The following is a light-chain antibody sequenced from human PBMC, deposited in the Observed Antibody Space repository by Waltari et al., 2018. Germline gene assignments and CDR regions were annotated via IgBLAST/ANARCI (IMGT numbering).Light chain of an antibody. Sequence: DIQMTQSPSSLSASVGDRVTITCQASQDISNYLNWYQQKPGKAPKLLIYDASKLETGVPSRVSGSGSGKDFTVTISSLQPEDIATYYCQQYDNLLLTFGGGTKVEIK. CDR1: QDISNY. CDR3: QQYDNLLLT. V-gene: IGKV1-33*01. J-gene: IGKJ4*01. CDR2: DAS.